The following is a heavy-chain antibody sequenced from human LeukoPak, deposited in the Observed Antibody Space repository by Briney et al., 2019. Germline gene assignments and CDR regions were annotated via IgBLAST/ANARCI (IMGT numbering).Heavy chain of an antibody. V-gene: IGHV3-64*01. CDR3: ARTNDFWSGYYAY. J-gene: IGHJ4*02. D-gene: IGHD3-3*01. CDR2: ISSNGGST. Sequence: GGSLRLSCAASGFTFSSYAMHWVRQAPGKGLEYVSAISSNGGSTYYANSVKGRFTISRDNSKNTLYLQMGSLRAEDVAVYYCARTNDFWSGYYAYWGQGTLVTVSS. CDR1: GFTFSSYA.